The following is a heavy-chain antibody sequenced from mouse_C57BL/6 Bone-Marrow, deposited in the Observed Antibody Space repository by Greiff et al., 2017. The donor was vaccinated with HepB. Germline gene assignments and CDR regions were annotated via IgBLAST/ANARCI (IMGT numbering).Heavy chain of an antibody. J-gene: IGHJ4*01. CDR1: GFTFSSYA. D-gene: IGHD1-1*01. CDR2: ISDGGSYT. Sequence: DVQLQESGGGLVKPGGSLKLSCAASGFTFSSYAMSWVRQTPEKRLEWVATISDGGSYTYYPDNVKSRFTISRDNAKNNLYLQMSHLKSEDTAMYYCARDHDYYGSSYEGLWAMDYWGQGTSVTVSS. V-gene: IGHV5-4*01. CDR3: ARDHDYYGSSYEGLWAMDY.